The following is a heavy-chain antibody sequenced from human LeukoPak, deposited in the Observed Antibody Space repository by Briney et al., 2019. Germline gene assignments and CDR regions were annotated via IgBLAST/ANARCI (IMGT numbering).Heavy chain of an antibody. D-gene: IGHD1-26*01. CDR1: GFTFSSYW. CDR2: IKQDGSEK. J-gene: IGHJ4*02. Sequence: GGSLRLSCAASGFTFSSYWMSWVRQAPGKGLEWVANIKQDGSEKYYVDSVVGRFTISRDNAQNLLYLHMNSLRAEDTGVYYCAKSGGFFDTWGQGTLVTVS. V-gene: IGHV3-7*01. CDR3: AKSGGFFDT.